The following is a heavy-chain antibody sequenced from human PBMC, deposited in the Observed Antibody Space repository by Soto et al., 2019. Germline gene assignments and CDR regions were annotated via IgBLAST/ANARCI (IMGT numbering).Heavy chain of an antibody. J-gene: IGHJ4*02. V-gene: IGHV1-69*06. CDR3: ARGWGHMITFGGVIVN. Sequence: QVQLVQSGAEVKKPGSSVKVSCKASGGTFSSYAISWVRQAPGQGLEWMGGIIPIFGTANYAQKFQGRVTITADKSTRTADMELSSLRSEDTAVYYCARGWGHMITFGGVIVNWGQGTLVTVSS. D-gene: IGHD3-16*02. CDR1: GGTFSSYA. CDR2: IIPIFGTA.